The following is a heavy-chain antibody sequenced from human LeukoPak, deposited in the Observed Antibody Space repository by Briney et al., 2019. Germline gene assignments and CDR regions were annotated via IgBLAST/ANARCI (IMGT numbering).Heavy chain of an antibody. CDR2: IKSKTDGGTT. V-gene: IGHV3-15*01. D-gene: IGHD3-3*01. CDR3: TTADDFWSGPTLV. Sequence: PGGSLRLSCAASGFTFSSYSMNWVRQAPGKGLEWVGRIKSKTDGGTTDYAAPVKGRFTISRDDSKNTLYLQMNSLKTEDTAVYYCTTADDFWSGPTLVWGQGTLVTVSS. CDR1: GFTFSSYS. J-gene: IGHJ4*02.